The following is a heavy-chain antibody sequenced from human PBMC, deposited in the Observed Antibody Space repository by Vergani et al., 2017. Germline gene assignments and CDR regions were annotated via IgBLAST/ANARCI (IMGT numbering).Heavy chain of an antibody. D-gene: IGHD4-23*01. CDR1: GYSFSNYW. CDR3: ARHLLGWEIHDAFAF. CDR2: IFPGDSET. J-gene: IGHJ3*01. V-gene: IGHV5-51*01. Sequence: EVLLVQSGADVKKSGESLKISCKASGYSFSNYWIGWVRQMPGKGLEWIGIIFPGDSETKYNPSFQGQVIISADTSISTAYLQWSSLKASATAIYYCARHLLGWEIHDAFAFWGQGTMVTVSS.